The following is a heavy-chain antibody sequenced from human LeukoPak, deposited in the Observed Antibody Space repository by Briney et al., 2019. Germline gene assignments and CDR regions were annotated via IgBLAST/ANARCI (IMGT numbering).Heavy chain of an antibody. Sequence: GGSLRLSCAASGFTFSSYAMSWVRQAPGKGLEWVSAISGSGGSTYYADSVKGRFTISRDNSKNTLYLQMNSLRAEDTAIYYCASGGLWTTFDYWGQGTLVTVSS. V-gene: IGHV3-23*01. CDR1: GFTFSSYA. CDR2: ISGSGGST. CDR3: ASGGLWTTFDY. J-gene: IGHJ4*02. D-gene: IGHD5-18*01.